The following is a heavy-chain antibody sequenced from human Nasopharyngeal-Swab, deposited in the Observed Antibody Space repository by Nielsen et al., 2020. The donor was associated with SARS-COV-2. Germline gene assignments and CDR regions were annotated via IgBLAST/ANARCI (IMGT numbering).Heavy chain of an antibody. Sequence: GGSLRLSCAASGFTFSSYWMHWVRQAPGKGLVWVSLIKSDGSTTSYADSVKGRFTISRDNAKNTLYLQMNGLRAEDTSVYYCARDLGYNWFDSWGQGTLVTVSS. CDR3: ARDLGYNWFDS. J-gene: IGHJ5*01. CDR1: GFTFSSYW. CDR2: IKSDGSTT. V-gene: IGHV3-74*01. D-gene: IGHD7-27*01.